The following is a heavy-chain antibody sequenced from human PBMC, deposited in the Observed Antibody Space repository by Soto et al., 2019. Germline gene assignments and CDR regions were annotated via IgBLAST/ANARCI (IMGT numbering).Heavy chain of an antibody. Sequence: GGSLRLSCAASGFTFSSYSMNWVRQAPGKGLEWVSYISSSSSTIYYADSVKGRFTISRDNAKNSLYLQMNSLRAEDTAVYYCARVRGFDWLLYDAFDIWGQGTMVTVS. CDR2: ISSSSSTI. J-gene: IGHJ3*02. CDR3: ARVRGFDWLLYDAFDI. D-gene: IGHD3-9*01. CDR1: GFTFSSYS. V-gene: IGHV3-48*01.